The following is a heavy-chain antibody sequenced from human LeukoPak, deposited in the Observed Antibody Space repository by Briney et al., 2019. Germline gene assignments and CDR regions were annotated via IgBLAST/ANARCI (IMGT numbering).Heavy chain of an antibody. CDR2: IFYTGST. V-gene: IGHV4-59*08. J-gene: IGHJ3*02. CDR3: ARKAYCGGDCYDDAFDI. Sequence: SETLSLTCTVSGGSISNYYWSWIRQPPGKGLEWIGYIFYTGSTAYNSSLESRVTISVDSSKNQFSLKLSSVTAADSAVYYCARKAYCGGDCYDDAFDIWGQGTMVTVSS. CDR1: GGSISNYY. D-gene: IGHD2-21*02.